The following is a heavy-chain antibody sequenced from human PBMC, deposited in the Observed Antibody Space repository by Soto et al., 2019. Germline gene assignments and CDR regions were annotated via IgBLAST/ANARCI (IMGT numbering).Heavy chain of an antibody. V-gene: IGHV1-3*01. CDR3: ARGYCSSTSCYTWFDP. Sequence: ASVKVSCKASGYTFTSYAMHWVRQAPGQRLEWMGWINAGNGNTKYSQKFQGRVTITRDTSASTAYMELSSLGSEDTAVYYCARGYCSSTSCYTWFDPWGQGTLVTVSS. CDR2: INAGNGNT. D-gene: IGHD2-2*01. J-gene: IGHJ5*02. CDR1: GYTFTSYA.